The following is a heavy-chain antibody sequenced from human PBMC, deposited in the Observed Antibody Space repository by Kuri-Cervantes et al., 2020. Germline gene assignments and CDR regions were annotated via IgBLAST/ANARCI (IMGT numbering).Heavy chain of an antibody. CDR2: ISGSGSST. CDR3: AKDLDSSSWGDYFDY. J-gene: IGHJ4*02. CDR1: GFTFSSYA. V-gene: IGHV3-23*01. D-gene: IGHD6-13*01. Sequence: GESLKISCAASGFTFSSYAMSWVRQAPAKGLEWVSAISGSGSSTYYADSVKGRFTISRDNSKNALYLQMNSLRAEDTAVYYCAKDLDSSSWGDYFDYWGQGTLVTVSS.